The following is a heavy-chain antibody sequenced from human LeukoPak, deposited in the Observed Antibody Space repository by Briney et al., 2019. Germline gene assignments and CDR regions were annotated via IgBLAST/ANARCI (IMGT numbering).Heavy chain of an antibody. CDR2: ISSSGSTI. J-gene: IGHJ4*02. CDR1: GFTFSDYY. D-gene: IGHD6-19*01. Sequence: GGSLRLSCAASGFTFSDYYMSWIRQAPGKGLEWVSYISSSGSTIYYADSVKGQFTISRDNAKNSLYLQMNSLRAEDTAVYYCARDRSGGWYPETDYWGQGALVTVSS. V-gene: IGHV3-11*01. CDR3: ARDRSGGWYPETDY.